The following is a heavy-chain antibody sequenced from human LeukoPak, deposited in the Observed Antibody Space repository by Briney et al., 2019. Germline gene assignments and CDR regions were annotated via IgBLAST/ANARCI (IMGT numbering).Heavy chain of an antibody. V-gene: IGHV5-51*01. CDR3: ARLQYSGSYYTGKFDY. CDR1: GYSFTSYW. CDR2: TYPGDSDT. J-gene: IGHJ4*02. D-gene: IGHD1-26*01. Sequence: GESLKISCKGSGYSFTSYWIGWVRQMPGKGREGMGTTYPGDSDTRYRPSFQGQVTISADKSISTAYLQWNSLKASDTAMYYCARLQYSGSYYTGKFDYWGQGTLVTVSS.